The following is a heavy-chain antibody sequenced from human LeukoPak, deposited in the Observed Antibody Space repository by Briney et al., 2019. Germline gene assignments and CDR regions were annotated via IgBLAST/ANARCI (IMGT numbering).Heavy chain of an antibody. CDR1: GFTVSSNY. D-gene: IGHD3-22*01. V-gene: IGHV3-66*02. J-gene: IGHJ4*02. CDR2: IYSGGST. Sequence: PGGSLRLSCASSGFTVSSNYMSWVRQAPGKGLEWVSVIYSGGSTYYADSVKGRFTISRDNSKNTLCLQMNSLRAEDTAVYYCARDGNYYDSSGSITLDYWGQGTLVTVSS. CDR3: ARDGNYYDSSGSITLDY.